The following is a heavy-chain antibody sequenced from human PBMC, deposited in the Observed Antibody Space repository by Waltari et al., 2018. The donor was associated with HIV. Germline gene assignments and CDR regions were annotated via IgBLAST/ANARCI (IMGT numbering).Heavy chain of an antibody. CDR3: ARHLNHGHDYVWGSYRPFDY. Sequence: QLQLQESGPGLVKPSETLSLTCIVSGGSLSSSRHSWGWTRQPPGKGLEWLATISSSGSSFYNPSLKSRLTISVDTSKNRFSLRLSSVTAADTAVYYCARHLNHGHDYVWGSYRPFDYWGQGTLVTVSS. CDR1: GGSLSSSRHS. V-gene: IGHV4-39*01. CDR2: ISSSGSS. D-gene: IGHD3-16*02. J-gene: IGHJ4*02.